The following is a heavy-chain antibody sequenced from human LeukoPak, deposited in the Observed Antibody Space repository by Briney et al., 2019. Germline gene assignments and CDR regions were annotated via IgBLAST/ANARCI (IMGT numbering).Heavy chain of an antibody. CDR3: ARPDDRNGYSSGWYIMSAFDI. CDR2: IIPIFGTA. J-gene: IGHJ3*02. CDR1: GGTLSSYA. V-gene: IGHV1-69*06. D-gene: IGHD6-19*01. Sequence: ASVKVSCKASGGTLSSYAISWVRQAPGQGLEWMGGIIPIFGTANYAQKFQGRVTITADKSTSTAYMELSSLRSEDTAVYYCARPDDRNGYSSGWYIMSAFDIWGQGTMVTVSS.